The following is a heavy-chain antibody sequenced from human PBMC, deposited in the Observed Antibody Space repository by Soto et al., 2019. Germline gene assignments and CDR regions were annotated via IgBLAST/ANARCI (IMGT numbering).Heavy chain of an antibody. V-gene: IGHV4-4*01. J-gene: IGHJ5*02. CDR1: GGSISSSNW. Sequence: SETLSLTCAVSGGSISSSNWWSWVRQPPGKGLEWIGEIYHSGSTYYNPSLKSRVTISVDKSKNQFSLKLSSVTAADTAVYCCARVWTTVTNWFDPWGQGTLVTVSS. CDR2: IYHSGST. D-gene: IGHD4-17*01. CDR3: ARVWTTVTNWFDP.